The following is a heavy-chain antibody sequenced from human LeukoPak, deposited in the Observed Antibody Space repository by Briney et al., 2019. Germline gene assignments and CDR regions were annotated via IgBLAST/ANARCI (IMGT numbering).Heavy chain of an antibody. CDR3: ARFIQLSDRGWFDP. V-gene: IGHV1-2*02. D-gene: IGHD5-18*01. CDR2: INPNSGGT. Sequence: ASVKVSSKASGYIFIDSYIHWMRQAPGQGLEWMGWINPNSGGTNYAQKFQGRVTVTSDTSITTAYMELSRLTSDNTAIYFCARFIQLSDRGWFDPWAQGTLVTVSS. J-gene: IGHJ5*02. CDR1: GYIFIDSY.